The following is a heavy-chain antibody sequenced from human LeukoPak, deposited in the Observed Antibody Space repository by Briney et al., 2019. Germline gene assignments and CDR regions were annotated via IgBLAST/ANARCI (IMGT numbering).Heavy chain of an antibody. Sequence: ASVKVSCKASGYTFTDYYMHWVRQAPGQGLEWMGWINPNSGGTNYAQKFQGRVTMTRDTSTSTVYMELSSLRSEDTAVYYCARDPVVHQQTKVRGIPPGGWFDPWGQGTLVTVSS. J-gene: IGHJ5*02. D-gene: IGHD3-10*01. CDR1: GYTFTDYY. CDR2: INPNSGGT. V-gene: IGHV1-2*02. CDR3: ARDPVVHQQTKVRGIPPGGWFDP.